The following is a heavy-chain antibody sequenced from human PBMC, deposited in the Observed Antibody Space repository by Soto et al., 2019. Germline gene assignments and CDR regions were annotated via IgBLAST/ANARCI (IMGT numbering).Heavy chain of an antibody. CDR1: GYTFTSYG. V-gene: IGHV1-18*01. CDR2: ISAYNGNT. J-gene: IGHJ4*02. Sequence: QVQLVQSGAEVKKPGASVKVSCKASGYTFTSYGISLVRQAPGQGLEWMGWISAYNGNTNYAQTLQGRVTMTTDTSTSTAYMELRSLRSDDTAVYYCARALWDYDSSGYSSPDYWGQGTLVTVSS. CDR3: ARALWDYDSSGYSSPDY. D-gene: IGHD3-22*01.